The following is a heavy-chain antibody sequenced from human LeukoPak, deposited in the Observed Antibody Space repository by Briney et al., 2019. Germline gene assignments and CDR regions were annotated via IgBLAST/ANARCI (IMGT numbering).Heavy chain of an antibody. CDR1: GYTFIGYY. J-gene: IGHJ4*02. CDR3: ARDLGVGAFDY. V-gene: IGHV1-2*02. D-gene: IGHD1-26*01. Sequence: GASVKVSCKASGYTFIGYYLHWARQAPGQGLEWMGWINPNSGGTNYAQKFQGRVTMTRDTSISTAYMELSRLRSDDTAVYYCARDLGVGAFDYWGQGTLVTVSS. CDR2: INPNSGGT.